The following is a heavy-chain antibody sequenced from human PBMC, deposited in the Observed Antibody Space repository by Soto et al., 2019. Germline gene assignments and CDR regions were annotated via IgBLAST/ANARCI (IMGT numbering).Heavy chain of an antibody. D-gene: IGHD3-22*01. J-gene: IGHJ4*02. CDR2: IFSNDEK. CDR1: GFSLSNARMG. Sequence: QVTLKESGPVLVKPTETLTLTCTVSGFSLSNARMGVSWIRQPPGKALEWLAHIFSNDEKSYSTSLKSRLTISTDTSKRQVVLTMTNMDPVDTATYYCARIPDYYDSSYHLDYWGQGTLVTVSS. V-gene: IGHV2-26*01. CDR3: ARIPDYYDSSYHLDY.